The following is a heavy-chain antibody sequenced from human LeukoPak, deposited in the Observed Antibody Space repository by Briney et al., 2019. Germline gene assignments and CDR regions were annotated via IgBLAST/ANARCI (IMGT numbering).Heavy chain of an antibody. CDR2: IYPGDSDT. CDR1: GSIFTSYW. J-gene: IGHJ4*02. CDR3: ASPLGRDGPLDY. V-gene: IGHV5-51*01. D-gene: IGHD5-24*01. Sequence: GASLKISCKGSGSIFTSYWIGWVRQLPGKGLEWMGIIYPGDSDTRYSPSFQGQVTISADKSISTAYLQWSSLKASDTAMYSCASPLGRDGPLDYWGQGTLVTVSS.